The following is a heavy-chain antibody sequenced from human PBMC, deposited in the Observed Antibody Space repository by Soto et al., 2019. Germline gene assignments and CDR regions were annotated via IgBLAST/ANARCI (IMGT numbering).Heavy chain of an antibody. J-gene: IGHJ4*02. CDR1: GGTFSSYA. Sequence: QVQLVQSGAEVKKPGSSVKVSCKASGGTFSSYAITWVRQAPGQGLEWMGGIIPIFGTTDYAQKFQGRVTISADESTSTAYMELSSLRSEDTAVYYCALVGRYSFTAYFDYWGQGTLVTVSS. V-gene: IGHV1-69*12. CDR3: ALVGRYSFTAYFDY. D-gene: IGHD5-18*01. CDR2: IIPIFGTT.